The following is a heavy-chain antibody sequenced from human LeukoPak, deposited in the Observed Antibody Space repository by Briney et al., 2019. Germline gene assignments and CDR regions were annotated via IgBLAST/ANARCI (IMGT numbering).Heavy chain of an antibody. Sequence: SETLSLTCTVSGGSISSYYWSWIRQPPGKGLEWIGYIYYSGSTNYNPSLKSRVTISVDTSKNQFSLKLSSVTAADTAVYYCARDRGRRDGYTLFDYWGQGTLVTVSS. D-gene: IGHD5-24*01. CDR1: GGSISSYY. V-gene: IGHV4-59*01. CDR3: ARDRGRRDGYTLFDY. CDR2: IYYSGST. J-gene: IGHJ4*02.